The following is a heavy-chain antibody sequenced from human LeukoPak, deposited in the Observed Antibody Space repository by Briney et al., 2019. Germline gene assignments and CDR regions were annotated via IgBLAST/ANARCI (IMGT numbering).Heavy chain of an antibody. CDR1: RYTFTSYA. V-gene: IGHV1-3*01. CDR2: INAGNGDT. CDR3: ARDRGGTGDFDY. D-gene: IGHD1-1*01. J-gene: IGHJ4*02. Sequence: ASVKVSCTASRYTFTSYAIHWVRRAPGQRLEWMGWINAGNGDTKYSQKFQGRVTIARDTSASTAYMELSSLRSEDTAVYYCARDRGGTGDFDYWGQGTLVTVSS.